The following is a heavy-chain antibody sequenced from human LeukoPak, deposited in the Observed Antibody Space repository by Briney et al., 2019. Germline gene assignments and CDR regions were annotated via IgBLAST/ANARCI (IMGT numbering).Heavy chain of an antibody. V-gene: IGHV3-11*01. Sequence: GGSLRLSCAASGFTFSNYYISWIRQAPGKGLEWVSYISSSAITMYYADSVKGRFTISRDNAKNSLYLQMNSLRAEYTAVYYCARDFGATSGGEPYYFDYWGQGTLVTVSS. J-gene: IGHJ4*02. CDR3: ARDFGATSGGEPYYFDY. CDR1: GFTFSNYY. D-gene: IGHD2-15*01. CDR2: ISSSAITM.